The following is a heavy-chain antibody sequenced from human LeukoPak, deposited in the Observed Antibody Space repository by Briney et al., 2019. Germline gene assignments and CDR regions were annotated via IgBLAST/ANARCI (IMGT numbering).Heavy chain of an antibody. CDR1: GFTFSDYY. D-gene: IGHD3-16*02. V-gene: IGHV3-11*05. CDR3: ARDYLGELSAHDY. J-gene: IGHJ4*02. CDR2: ISSSSSYT. Sequence: GGSLRLSCAASGFTFSDYYMSWIRQAPGKGLEWVSHISSSSSYTNYADSVKGRFTISRDNAKNSLYLQMNSLRAEDTAVYYCARDYLGELSAHDYWGQGTLVTVSS.